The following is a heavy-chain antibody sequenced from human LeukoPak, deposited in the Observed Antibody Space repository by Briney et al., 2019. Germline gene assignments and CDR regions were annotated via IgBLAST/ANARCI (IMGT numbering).Heavy chain of an antibody. Sequence: AGGSLRLSCSASGFNFETQAMHWVRQAPGKGLEWVAMIWRGGNYKFYASSLKVRISISRDNSKHTLYLQMNSLRAEDTAVYYCAKYMLFRRTNYCSGGSCYPLDYWGQGTLVTVSS. CDR2: IWRGGNYK. J-gene: IGHJ4*02. D-gene: IGHD2-15*01. CDR3: AKYMLFRRTNYCSGGSCYPLDY. CDR1: GFNFETQA. V-gene: IGHV3-33*06.